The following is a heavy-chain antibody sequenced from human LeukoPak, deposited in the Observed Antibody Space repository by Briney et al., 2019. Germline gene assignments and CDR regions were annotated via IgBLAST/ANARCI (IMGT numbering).Heavy chain of an antibody. V-gene: IGHV4-31*03. CDR3: ARGLSGSRWLQSAYDY. CDR2: IYYSGST. D-gene: IGHD5-24*01. Sequence: PSETLTLTCTVSGGSISSGGYYWSWIRQHPGKGLEWIGYIYYSGSTYSNPSLKSRVTISVDTSKNQFSLKLSSVTAADTAVYYCARGLSGSRWLQSAYDYWGQGTLVTVSS. J-gene: IGHJ4*02. CDR1: GGSISSGGYY.